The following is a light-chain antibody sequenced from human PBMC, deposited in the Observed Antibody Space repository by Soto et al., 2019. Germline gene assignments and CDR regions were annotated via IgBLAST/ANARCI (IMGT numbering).Light chain of an antibody. Sequence: DMQMTQSPSTLPASVGDSVTITCRASQSISTWLVWYQEKPGNAPKVLIYDASSLQSGVPSRLSGHGSGTDFTLTISSLQPDDSAIYYCQQYKTYTTFGQGNKLEIK. CDR3: QQYKTYTT. CDR1: QSISTW. J-gene: IGKJ2*01. V-gene: IGKV1-5*01. CDR2: DAS.